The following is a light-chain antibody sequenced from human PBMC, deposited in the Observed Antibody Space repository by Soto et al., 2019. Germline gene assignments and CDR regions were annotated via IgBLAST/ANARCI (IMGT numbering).Light chain of an antibody. Sequence: DIHVTQSPSSVFASVGDRVTITCRASQAITSWLAWYQQKPGRAPKLLIYSASSLQSGAPSRFSGSGSGTEFTLTISSLQPDDFATYYCQHYNSYSEAFGQGTKVDIK. V-gene: IGKV1-5*01. CDR3: QHYNSYSEA. CDR1: QAITSW. J-gene: IGKJ1*01. CDR2: SAS.